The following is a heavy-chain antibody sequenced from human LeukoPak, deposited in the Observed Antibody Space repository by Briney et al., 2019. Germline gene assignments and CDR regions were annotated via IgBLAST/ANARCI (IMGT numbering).Heavy chain of an antibody. CDR2: IYTSGST. V-gene: IGHV4-4*09. D-gene: IGHD6-6*01. CDR3: ARHSSSGMNFYWYFDL. J-gene: IGHJ2*01. CDR1: GGSISSYY. Sequence: SETLSLTCTVSGGSISSYYWSWIRQPPGKGLEWIGYIYTSGSTNYNPSLKSRVTISVDTSKNQFSLKLSSVTAADTAVYYCARHSSSGMNFYWYFDLWGRGTLVTVSS.